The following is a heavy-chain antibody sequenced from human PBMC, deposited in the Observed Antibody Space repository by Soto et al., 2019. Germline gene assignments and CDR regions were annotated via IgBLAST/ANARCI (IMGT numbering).Heavy chain of an antibody. CDR1: GFTFSSYA. CDR2: ISGRGGST. Sequence: EVPLLESGGGLVQPGGSLRLSCAASGFTFSSYAMSWVRQAPGKGLEWVSAISGRGGSTYYADSVKGRFTISRDNSKNTLYLQMNSRRAEDTAVYDCAKTLVFDYWGQGTLVAVSS. J-gene: IGHJ4*02. V-gene: IGHV3-23*01. D-gene: IGHD2-15*01. CDR3: AKTLVFDY.